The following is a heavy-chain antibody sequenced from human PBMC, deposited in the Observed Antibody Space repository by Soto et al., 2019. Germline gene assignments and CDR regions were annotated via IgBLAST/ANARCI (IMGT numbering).Heavy chain of an antibody. CDR1: GFMFRRYV. J-gene: IGHJ4*02. Sequence: GGSLRLSCAASGFMFRRYVMSWVRQAPGRGPEWVSAIRTSSGSGSRTYYADSVKGRFTISRDNSKSTLYLQMNSLRADDTAVYYCAKGGDYYDLLTGYTRDHYSFDYCGQGAHVTLSS. CDR3: AKGGDYYDLLTGYTRDHYSFDY. D-gene: IGHD3-9*01. V-gene: IGHV3-23*01. CDR2: IRTSSGSGSRT.